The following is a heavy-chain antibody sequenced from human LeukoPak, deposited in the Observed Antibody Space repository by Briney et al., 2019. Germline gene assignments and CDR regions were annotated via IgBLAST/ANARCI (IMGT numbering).Heavy chain of an antibody. CDR3: AKSPGSSAWFFDY. Sequence: GGSLRLSCAVSGFIVSSNHMSWVRQAPGKGLEWVSGISGSGGSIYYADSVKGRFTISRDTSKNTLHLQMNSLRGEDTAVYYCAKSPGSSAWFFDYWGQGTLVTVSS. CDR1: GFIVSSNH. V-gene: IGHV3-23*01. D-gene: IGHD6-19*01. J-gene: IGHJ4*02. CDR2: ISGSGGSI.